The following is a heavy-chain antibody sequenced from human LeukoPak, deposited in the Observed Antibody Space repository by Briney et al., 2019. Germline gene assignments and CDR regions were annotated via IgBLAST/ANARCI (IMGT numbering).Heavy chain of an antibody. CDR1: GFTFSRCA. V-gene: IGHV3-64D*09. Sequence: GGSPRLSCSASGFTFSRCAMHWVRQGPGKGLEYVSGINDYGSRTHYGDSAKGRFIISRDDSRNTVFLHMNSLRGDDTALYYFVKDLSGSYTFDYWGQGILVTVSS. CDR2: INDYGSRT. D-gene: IGHD1-26*01. CDR3: VKDLSGSYTFDY. J-gene: IGHJ4*02.